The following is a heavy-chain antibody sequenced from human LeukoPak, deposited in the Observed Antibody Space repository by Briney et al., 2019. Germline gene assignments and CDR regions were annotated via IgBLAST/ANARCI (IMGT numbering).Heavy chain of an antibody. J-gene: IGHJ4*02. D-gene: IGHD3-10*02. CDR2: ISSSGSTI. CDR1: GFTFSSYG. V-gene: IGHV3-48*03. CDR3: ARASYYVTIDY. Sequence: GGSLRLSCAASGFTFSSYGMNWVRQAPGKGLEWVSYISSSGSTIYYADSVKGRFTISRDNAKNSLYLQMNSLRAEDTAVYYCARASYYVTIDYWGQGTLVTVSS.